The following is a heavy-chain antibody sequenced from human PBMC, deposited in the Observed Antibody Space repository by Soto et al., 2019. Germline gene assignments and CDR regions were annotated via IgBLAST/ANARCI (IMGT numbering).Heavy chain of an antibody. CDR2: FRESRGTT. J-gene: IGHJ5*01. CDR1: GIGLILSTAA. Sequence: EEWLRLSCAASGIGLILSTAAMSWLRQATGKGLEWISTFRESRGTTHYANSVKGRCTISRDTSNNMLYLQMDSLRADDTSIYYCANDSRWGIICNTPASWG. CDR3: ANDSRWGIICNTPAS. D-gene: IGHD3-16*01. V-gene: IGHV3-23*01.